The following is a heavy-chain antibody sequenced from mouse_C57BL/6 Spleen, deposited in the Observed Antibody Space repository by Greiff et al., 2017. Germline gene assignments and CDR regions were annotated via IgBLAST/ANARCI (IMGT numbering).Heavy chain of an antibody. Sequence: DVMLVESGGGLVKPGGSLKLSCAASGFTFSDYGMHWVRQAPEKGLEWVAYISSGSSTIYYADTVKGRFTISRDNAKNTLFLQMTSLRSEDTAMYYCAKGGAMDYWGQGTSVTVSS. D-gene: IGHD3-3*01. CDR1: GFTFSDYG. V-gene: IGHV5-17*01. CDR3: AKGGAMDY. J-gene: IGHJ4*01. CDR2: ISSGSSTI.